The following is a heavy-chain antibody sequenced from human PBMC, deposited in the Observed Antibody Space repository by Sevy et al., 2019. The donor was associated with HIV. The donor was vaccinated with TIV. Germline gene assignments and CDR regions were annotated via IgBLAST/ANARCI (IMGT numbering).Heavy chain of an antibody. Sequence: GGSLRLSCAASGFTFDTYWMGWVRQAPGRGLEWVASIDPRGNERDYLDSLKGRFTISRVKPKNSLFLQLYSLKAGDTALYYCVRVLWHVLVVPAATPSPWLDSWGQGTLVTVSS. CDR1: GFTFDTYW. CDR3: VRVLWHVLVVPAATPSPWLDS. D-gene: IGHD3-16*02. CDR2: IDPRGNER. V-gene: IGHV3-7*01. J-gene: IGHJ5*01.